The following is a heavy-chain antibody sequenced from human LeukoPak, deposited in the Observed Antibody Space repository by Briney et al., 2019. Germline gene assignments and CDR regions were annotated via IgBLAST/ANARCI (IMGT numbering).Heavy chain of an antibody. D-gene: IGHD3-22*01. CDR3: ARVWYYYDSSGYCYYFDY. Sequence: PSETLSLTCTVSGVSISSGGYYWSWIRQHPGKGLEWIGYIYYSGSTYYNPSLKSRVTISVDTSKNQFSLNLSSVTAADTAVYYCARVWYYYDSSGYCYYFDYWGQGTLVTVSS. J-gene: IGHJ4*02. V-gene: IGHV4-31*03. CDR1: GVSISSGGYY. CDR2: IYYSGST.